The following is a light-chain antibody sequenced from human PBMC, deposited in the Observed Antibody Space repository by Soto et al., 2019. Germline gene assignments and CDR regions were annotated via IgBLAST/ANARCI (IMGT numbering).Light chain of an antibody. CDR1: QSVSSSY. CDR3: QHYGSSPYT. CDR2: GSS. J-gene: IGKJ2*01. Sequence: EIVLTQSPGTLSLSPGERATLSCRASQSVSSSYLAWYQQKPGQAPRLLIYGSSSRATGIPDRFSGRGSGTDFTLTISRLEPDDLAVYFCQHYGSSPYTFGQGTKLAIK. V-gene: IGKV3-20*01.